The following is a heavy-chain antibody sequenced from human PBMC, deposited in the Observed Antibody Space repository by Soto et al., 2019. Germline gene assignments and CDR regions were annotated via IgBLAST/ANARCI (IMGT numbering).Heavy chain of an antibody. CDR3: ARVKSRGYYYAFDY. CDR1: GSSISSYY. Sequence: PSETLSLTCTVSGSSISSYYWSWIRQPPGKGLKWIGYIYYSGSTNYNPSLKSRVTISVDTSKNQFSLKLSSVTASDTAVYYCARVKSRGYYYAFDYWGQGTLVTVSS. CDR2: IYYSGST. D-gene: IGHD3-22*01. V-gene: IGHV4-59*01. J-gene: IGHJ4*02.